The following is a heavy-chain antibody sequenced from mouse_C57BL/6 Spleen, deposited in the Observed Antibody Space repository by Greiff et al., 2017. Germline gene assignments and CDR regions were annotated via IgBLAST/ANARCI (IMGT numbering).Heavy chain of an antibody. D-gene: IGHD1-1*01. CDR1: GFTFSDYG. CDR2: ISSGSSTI. J-gene: IGHJ4*01. CDR3: ARTGSSYNYYAMDY. Sequence: EVHLVESGGGLVKPGGSLKLSCAASGFTFSDYGMHWVRQAPEKGLEWVAYISSGSSTIYYADTVKGRFTISRDKAKNTLFLQMTSLRSEDTAMYYCARTGSSYNYYAMDYWGQGTSVTVSS. V-gene: IGHV5-17*01.